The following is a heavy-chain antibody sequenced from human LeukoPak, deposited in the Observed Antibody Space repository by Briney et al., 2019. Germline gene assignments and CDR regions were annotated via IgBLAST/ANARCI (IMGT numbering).Heavy chain of an antibody. J-gene: IGHJ4*02. V-gene: IGHV3-30-3*01. Sequence: GGSLRLSCAASGFTFSSYAMHWVRQAPGKGLEWVAVISYDGSNKYYADSVKGRFTISRDSSKNTLYLQMNSLRAEDTAVYYCARVRGYSYGGSYYFDYWGQGTLVTVSS. CDR2: ISYDGSNK. CDR3: ARVRGYSYGGSYYFDY. D-gene: IGHD5-18*01. CDR1: GFTFSSYA.